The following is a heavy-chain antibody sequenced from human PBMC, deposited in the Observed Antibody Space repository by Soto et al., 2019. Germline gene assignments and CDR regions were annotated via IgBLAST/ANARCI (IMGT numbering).Heavy chain of an antibody. V-gene: IGHV3-23*01. D-gene: IGHD1-26*01. J-gene: IGHJ4*01. CDR1: GFTFSTYA. CDR2: ISGSGSGT. Sequence: GGSLRLSCGVSGFTFSTYAMNWVRQAPGKGLEWLSLISGSGSGTYYADSVKGRFTVSRDNSENTLYLQMNSLRAEDTAVYYCAKDQGNTIVGASRGFAHWGHGSLVTVSS. CDR3: AKDQGNTIVGASRGFAH.